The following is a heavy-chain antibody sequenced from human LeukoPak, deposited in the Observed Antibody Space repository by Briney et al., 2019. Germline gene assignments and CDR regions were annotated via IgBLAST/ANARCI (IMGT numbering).Heavy chain of an antibody. CDR2: IYSGGGT. Sequence: GGSLRLSCAASGFSVGSNYMSWVRQAPGKGLEWVSVIYSGGGTYYADSVKGRFTMSRDNSKNTLYLQMNSLRAEDTAVYYCARDRGGNYFDYWGQGTLVTVSS. V-gene: IGHV3-53*01. CDR3: ARDRGGNYFDY. CDR1: GFSVGSNY. J-gene: IGHJ4*02. D-gene: IGHD3-16*01.